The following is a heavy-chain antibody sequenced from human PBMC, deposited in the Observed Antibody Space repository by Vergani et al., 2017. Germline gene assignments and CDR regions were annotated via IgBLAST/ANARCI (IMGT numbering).Heavy chain of an antibody. CDR2: INWNSDSI. V-gene: IGHV3-9*01. CDR3: VKDIAASGNYWYFVL. Sequence: DVQLVESGGGLVPPGRSLRLSCAASGFTFDDYAMHWVRQAPGKGLEGVSGINWNSDSIAYVDSVKGRFTISRDNAKNSLYLQMNGLRAEDTAFYYCVKDIAASGNYWYFVLWGRGTLVTVSS. CDR1: GFTFDDYA. J-gene: IGHJ2*01. D-gene: IGHD6-13*01.